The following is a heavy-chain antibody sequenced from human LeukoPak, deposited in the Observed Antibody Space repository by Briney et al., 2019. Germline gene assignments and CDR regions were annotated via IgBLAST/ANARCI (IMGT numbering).Heavy chain of an antibody. J-gene: IGHJ4*02. CDR2: ISGSGGST. CDR3: ATYGSGSYYTSY. D-gene: IGHD3-10*01. V-gene: IGHV3-23*01. CDR1: GFTFSSYA. Sequence: PGGSLRLSCAASGFTFSSYAMSWVRQAPGKGLEWVSAISGSGGSTYYADSVKGRFTISRDNSKNTLYLQMNSLRAEDTAVYYCATYGSGSYYTSYWGQGTLVTVSS.